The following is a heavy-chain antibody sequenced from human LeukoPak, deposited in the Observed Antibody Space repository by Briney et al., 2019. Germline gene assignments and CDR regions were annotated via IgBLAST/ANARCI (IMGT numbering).Heavy chain of an antibody. J-gene: IGHJ4*02. Sequence: PGGSLRLSCAASGFTVSSNYMSWVRQAPGKGLEWVSVIYSGGSTYYADSVKGRFTISRDNSKNTLYLQMNSLRAEDTAVYYCAREKPGSSQYGYWGQGTLVTVSS. D-gene: IGHD1-26*01. CDR2: IYSGGST. CDR1: GFTVSSNY. CDR3: AREKPGSSQYGY. V-gene: IGHV3-53*01.